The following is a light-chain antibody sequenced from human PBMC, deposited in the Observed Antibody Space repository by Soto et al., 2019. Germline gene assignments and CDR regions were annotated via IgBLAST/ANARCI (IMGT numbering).Light chain of an antibody. Sequence: DIQMTQSPSSLSPSVVYRFTITCRASRSISDWLAWYQQKPGKVPKLLIYAASTLQSGVPSRFSGSGSGTDFTLTISSLQPEDVATYYCQKYNSAPRTFGQGTKVDIK. CDR1: RSISDW. CDR3: QKYNSAPRT. V-gene: IGKV1-27*01. J-gene: IGKJ1*01. CDR2: AAS.